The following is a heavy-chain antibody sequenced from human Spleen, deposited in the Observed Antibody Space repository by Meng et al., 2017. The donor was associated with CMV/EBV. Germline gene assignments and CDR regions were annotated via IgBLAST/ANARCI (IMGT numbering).Heavy chain of an antibody. CDR1: GGSVSNSNW. V-gene: IGHV4-4*02. J-gene: IGHJ4*02. CDR2: VYHSGTT. CDR3: ARFYSSTWVLDY. D-gene: IGHD6-13*01. Sequence: AVAGGSVSNSNWWSWVRQPPGKGLEWIREVYHSGTTNYNPSLKSRVTISVDKSKNQFSLKLTSVTAADTAVYYCARFYSSTWVLDYWGQGTLVTVSS.